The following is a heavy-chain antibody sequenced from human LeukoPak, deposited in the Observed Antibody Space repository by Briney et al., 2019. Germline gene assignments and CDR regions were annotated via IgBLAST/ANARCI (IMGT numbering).Heavy chain of an antibody. D-gene: IGHD2-15*01. CDR2: ISGSGGST. Sequence: GGSLRLSCAASGFTFSSYAMSWVRQAPGKGLEWVSAISGSGGSTYYADSVKGRFTISRGNSKNTLYLQMNSLRAEDTAVYDCAIHQNPMGGSCYRRCFSFDIWRQGTMVSVSS. CDR1: GFTFSSYA. V-gene: IGHV3-23*01. CDR3: AIHQNPMGGSCYRRCFSFDI. J-gene: IGHJ3*02.